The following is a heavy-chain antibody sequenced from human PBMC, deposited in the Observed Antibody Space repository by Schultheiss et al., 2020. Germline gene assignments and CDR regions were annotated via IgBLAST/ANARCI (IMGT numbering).Heavy chain of an antibody. D-gene: IGHD6-13*01. CDR2: IDYSGST. Sequence: SETLSLTCTVSGGSISSSSYYWGWIRQPPGKRLEWIGYIDYSGSTYYNPSLKSRVTISVDTSKNQFSLKLSSVTAADTAVYYCARWTAAGYFQHWGQGTLVTVSS. CDR1: GGSISSSSYY. CDR3: ARWTAAGYFQH. J-gene: IGHJ1*01. V-gene: IGHV4-39*01.